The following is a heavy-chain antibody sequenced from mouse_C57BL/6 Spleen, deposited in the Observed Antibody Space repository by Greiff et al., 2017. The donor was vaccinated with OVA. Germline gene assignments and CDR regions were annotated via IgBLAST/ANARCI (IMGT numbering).Heavy chain of an antibody. V-gene: IGHV1-54*01. D-gene: IGHD2-4*01. Sequence: VQGVESGAELVRPGTSVKVSCKASGYAFTNYLIEWVKQRPGQGLEWIGVLNPGSGGTNYNEKFKGKATLTADKSSSTAYMQLSSLTSEDSAVYFCAREDYARFAYWGQGTLVTVSA. CDR2: LNPGSGGT. CDR1: GYAFTNYL. CDR3: AREDYARFAY. J-gene: IGHJ3*01.